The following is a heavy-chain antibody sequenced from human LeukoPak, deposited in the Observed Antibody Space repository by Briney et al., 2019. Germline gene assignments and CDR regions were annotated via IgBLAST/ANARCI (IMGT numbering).Heavy chain of an antibody. D-gene: IGHD3-22*01. CDR2: IKSKTDGGTT. Sequence: GGSLRLSCAASGFTFSNAWMSWVRQAPGKGLEWVGRIKSKTDGGTTDYAAPVKGRFTISRDDSKSTLYLQMNSQKTEDTAVYYCTTDALYYYDSASTLDIWGQGTMVTVSS. J-gene: IGHJ3*02. CDR1: GFTFSNAW. CDR3: TTDALYYYDSASTLDI. V-gene: IGHV3-15*01.